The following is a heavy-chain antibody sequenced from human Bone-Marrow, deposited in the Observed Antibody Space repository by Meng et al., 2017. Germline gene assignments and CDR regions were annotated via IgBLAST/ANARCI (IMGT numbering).Heavy chain of an antibody. CDR1: GFTFSNAW. V-gene: IGHV3-15*01. J-gene: IGHJ4*02. Sequence: GESLKISCAASGFTFSNAWMSWVRQAPGKGLEWVGRIKSKTDGGTTDYAATVKGRFTISRDDSKNTLYLQMNSLKTEDTAVYYCTTTYYDYVWGSYPDFDYWGQGTLVTVSS. CDR2: IKSKTDGGTT. CDR3: TTTYYDYVWGSYPDFDY. D-gene: IGHD3-16*01.